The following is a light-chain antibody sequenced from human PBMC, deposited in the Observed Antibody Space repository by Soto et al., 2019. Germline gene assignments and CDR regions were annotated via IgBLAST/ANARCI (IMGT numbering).Light chain of an antibody. Sequence: DIQMTQSPSTLSASVGDRVTITCRASQSISSWLAWYQQKPGKAPKLLIYKASSLASGVPSRFSGSGSGTEFTLTISSLQPDDFATYYCQQYNSYPLTFGGGTKVDIK. CDR1: QSISSW. V-gene: IGKV1-5*03. CDR3: QQYNSYPLT. J-gene: IGKJ4*01. CDR2: KAS.